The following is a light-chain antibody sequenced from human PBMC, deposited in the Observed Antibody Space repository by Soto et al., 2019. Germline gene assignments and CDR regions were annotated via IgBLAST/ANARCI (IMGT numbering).Light chain of an antibody. J-gene: IGKJ1*01. CDR1: QAFGNAL. V-gene: IGKV3-20*01. CDR3: HQHGDSPWT. CDR2: ATS. Sequence: IVLTLYAGAPPLLAWDGGTLASRASQAFGNALLAWYRQTLGQAPRPLNYATSRKATGISGRFSGSGSGTEFTLTISRLEPEDFATYYCHQHGDSPWTFGQGTKVDIK.